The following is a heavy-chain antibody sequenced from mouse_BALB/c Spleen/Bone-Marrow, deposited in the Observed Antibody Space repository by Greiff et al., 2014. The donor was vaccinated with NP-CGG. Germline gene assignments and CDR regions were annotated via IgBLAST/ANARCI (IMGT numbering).Heavy chain of an antibody. Sequence: VQLQQSGPELVKPGASVKIKCKASGYTFTDYNMHWVKQSHGESCVAIGYIYPYNGGTGYNQKFKSKATLTVDNSSSTAYMELRSLTSEDSAVYYCARFRYDWYFDVWGAGTTVTVSS. CDR1: GYTFTDYN. J-gene: IGHJ1*01. CDR3: ARFRYDWYFDV. CDR2: IYPYNGGT. V-gene: IGHV1S29*02. D-gene: IGHD2-14*01.